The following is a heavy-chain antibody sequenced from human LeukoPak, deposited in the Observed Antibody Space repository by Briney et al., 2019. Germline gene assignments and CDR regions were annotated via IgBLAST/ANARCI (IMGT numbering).Heavy chain of an antibody. CDR3: AREYYYDSSGYFDY. CDR2: IIPIFGTA. D-gene: IGHD3-22*01. V-gene: IGHV1-69*13. CDR1: GGTFSSYA. J-gene: IGHJ4*02. Sequence: SVKVSCKASGGTFSSYAISWVRQAPGQGLEWMGGIIPIFGTADYAQKFQGRVTITADESTSTAYMELSSLRSEDTAVYYCAREYYYDSSGYFDYWGQGTLVTVSS.